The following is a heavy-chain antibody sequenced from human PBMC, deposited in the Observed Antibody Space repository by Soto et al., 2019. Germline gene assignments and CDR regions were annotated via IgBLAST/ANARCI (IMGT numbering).Heavy chain of an antibody. CDR1: GYSFTSYW. J-gene: IGHJ4*02. CDR3: ARQIGSGSYYPDFDS. V-gene: IGHV5-51*01. CDR2: IYPGDSDT. D-gene: IGHD3-10*01. Sequence: PGESLKISCKGSGYSFTSYWIGWVRQMPGKGLEWMGIIYPGDSDTRYSPSFQGQVTISADKSISTAFLQWSSLKASDTALYYCARQIGSGSYYPDFDSWGQGALVTVSS.